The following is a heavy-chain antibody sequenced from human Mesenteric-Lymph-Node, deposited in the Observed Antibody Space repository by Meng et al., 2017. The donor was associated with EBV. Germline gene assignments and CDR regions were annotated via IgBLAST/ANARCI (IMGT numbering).Heavy chain of an antibody. J-gene: IGHJ5*02. CDR3: ASEESLGHDSSGSPFDP. CDR1: GVSVSSLMYY. V-gene: IGHV4-61*01. CDR2: VYATDTT. D-gene: IGHD3-22*01. Sequence: GHVLVQPPEPLSLTVTVSGVSVSSLMYYWSWLRQTPGKGLEWIGYVYATDTTHYNPSLNSRVTISVDTSKNQFSLKVKSVTAADAAVYYCASEESLGHDSSGSPFDPWGQGILVTVSS.